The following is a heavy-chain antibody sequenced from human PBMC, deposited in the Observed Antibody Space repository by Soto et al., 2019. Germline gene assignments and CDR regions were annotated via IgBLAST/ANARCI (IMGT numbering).Heavy chain of an antibody. D-gene: IGHD2-15*01. CDR2: INHSGNT. CDR3: ARGLGYCSGGSCRHAFHI. CDR1: GGSFSGYY. J-gene: IGHJ3*02. V-gene: IGHV4-34*01. Sequence: QVQLQQWGAGLLKPSETLSLTCAVYGGSFSGYYWSWIRQPPGKGLEWIGEINHSGNTNYNPYLLSRVTISVDTSMNQFSLKLGSVTAADTAVYYCARGLGYCSGGSCRHAFHIWGQGTMVTVSS.